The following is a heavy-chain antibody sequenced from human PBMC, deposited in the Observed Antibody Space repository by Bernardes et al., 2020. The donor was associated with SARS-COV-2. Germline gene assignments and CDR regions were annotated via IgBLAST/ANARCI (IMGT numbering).Heavy chain of an antibody. J-gene: IGHJ4*02. CDR3: ARVSSGWYEMDY. CDR1: GFTFSSYW. V-gene: IGHV3-74*01. CDR2: GNSDGSSI. Sequence: SLIRSCAASGFTFSSYWMHWVRQAPGQGLVWVSRGNSDGSSISYADSVKGRFTISRDNAKNTLYLQMNSLRAEDTAVYYCARVSSGWYEMDYWGQGTLVTVSS. D-gene: IGHD6-19*01.